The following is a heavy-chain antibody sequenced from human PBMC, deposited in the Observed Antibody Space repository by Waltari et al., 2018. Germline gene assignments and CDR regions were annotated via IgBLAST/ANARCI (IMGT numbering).Heavy chain of an antibody. CDR3: ARASLGYYFDY. J-gene: IGHJ4*02. CDR1: GYSISSGSY. Sequence: QVQLQESGPGLVKPSETLSLTCAVSGYSISSGSYWGWIRQPPGKGLEWIGSIYHSGSTYYNPSLKSRVTISVDTSKNQFSLKLSSVTAADTAVYYCARASLGYYFDYWGQGTLVTVSS. CDR2: IYHSGST. V-gene: IGHV4-38-2*01.